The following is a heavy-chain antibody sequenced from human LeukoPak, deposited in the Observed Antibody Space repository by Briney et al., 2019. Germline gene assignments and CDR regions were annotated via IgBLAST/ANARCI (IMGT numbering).Heavy chain of an antibody. V-gene: IGHV4-59*01. D-gene: IGHD3-3*01. CDR2: IYYSGST. J-gene: IGHJ5*02. Sequence: KPSETLSLTCTVSGGSMNSYYWSWIRQPPGKGLEWIGYIYYSGSTNYNPSLKRRVTISVDTSKKQFSLKLSSVTAADTAVYYCARGYYDFWSGYYAAGGFDPCGQGTLVTVSS. CDR3: ARGYYDFWSGYYAAGGFDP. CDR1: GGSMNSYY.